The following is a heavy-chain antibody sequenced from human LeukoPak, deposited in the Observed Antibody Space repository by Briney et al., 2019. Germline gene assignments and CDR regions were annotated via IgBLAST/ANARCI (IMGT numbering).Heavy chain of an antibody. CDR1: GYTFTGYY. Sequence: ASVKASCKASGYTFTGYYMHWVRQAPGQGLEWMGWINPNSGGTNYAQKFQGRVTMTRDTSISTAYMELSRLRSDDTAAYYCARDRRVIAAAVLGWFDPWGQGTLVTVSS. V-gene: IGHV1-2*02. CDR3: ARDRRVIAAAVLGWFDP. J-gene: IGHJ5*02. CDR2: INPNSGGT. D-gene: IGHD6-13*01.